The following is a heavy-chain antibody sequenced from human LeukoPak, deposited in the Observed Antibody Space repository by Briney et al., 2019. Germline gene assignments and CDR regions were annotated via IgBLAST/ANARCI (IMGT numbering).Heavy chain of an antibody. CDR2: IYHSGST. CDR3: ARRSENSSGYYFAYYFDY. CDR1: GYSISSGYY. Sequence: PSETQSLTCAVSGYSISSGYYWGWIRQPPGKGLEWIGSIYHSGSTYYNPSLKSRVTISVDTSKNQFSLKLSSVTAADTAVYYCARRSENSSGYYFAYYFDYWGQGTLVTVSS. V-gene: IGHV4-38-2*01. J-gene: IGHJ4*02. D-gene: IGHD3-22*01.